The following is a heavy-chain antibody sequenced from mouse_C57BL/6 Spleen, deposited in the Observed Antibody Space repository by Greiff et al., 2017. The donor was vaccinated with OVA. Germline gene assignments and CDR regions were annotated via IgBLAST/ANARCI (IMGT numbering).Heavy chain of an antibody. CDR3: ARNWDDYFDY. J-gene: IGHJ2*01. Sequence: EVKLMESEGGLVQPGRSMKLSCTASGFTFSDYYMAWVRQVPEKGLEWVANINYDGSSTYYLDSLKSRFIISRDNAKNILYLQMSSLKSEDTATSYCARNWDDYFDYWGQGTTLTVSS. D-gene: IGHD4-1*01. CDR2: INYDGSST. V-gene: IGHV5-16*01. CDR1: GFTFSDYY.